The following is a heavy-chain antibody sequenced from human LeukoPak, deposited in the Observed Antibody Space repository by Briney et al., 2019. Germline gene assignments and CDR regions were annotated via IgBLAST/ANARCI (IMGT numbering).Heavy chain of an antibody. CDR2: IYYSGST. D-gene: IGHD6-19*01. V-gene: IGHV4-39*07. CDR3: ATSPWYSSGPSS. J-gene: IGHJ3*01. Sequence: SETLSLTCTVSGGSISSSNYYWGWIRQPPGKGLEWIGSIYYSGSTYYNPSLKSRVTISVDTSKNHFSLKLSSVTAADTAVYYCATSPWYSSGPSSWGQGTMVTVSS. CDR1: GGSISSSNYY.